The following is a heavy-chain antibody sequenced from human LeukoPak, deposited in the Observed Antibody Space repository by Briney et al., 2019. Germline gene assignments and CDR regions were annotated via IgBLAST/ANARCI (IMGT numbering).Heavy chain of an antibody. CDR2: ITWDGET. Sequence: PGGSLRLSCAASGFTFDDYSMHWVRQGPGKGLEWVSLITWDGETYYADSVKGRVTIFRDNSKDSLYLQMNSLRTEDAALYYCARGMFRKIYYHGMDVWSQGTTVTVSS. V-gene: IGHV3-43*01. D-gene: IGHD3-10*01. CDR3: ARGMFRKIYYHGMDV. J-gene: IGHJ6*02. CDR1: GFTFDDYS.